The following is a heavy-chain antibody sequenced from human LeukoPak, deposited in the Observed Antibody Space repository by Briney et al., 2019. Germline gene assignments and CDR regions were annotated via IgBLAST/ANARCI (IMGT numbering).Heavy chain of an antibody. J-gene: IGHJ4*02. Sequence: GGSLRLSCAASGFTFSNYWMSWVRQAPGKGLEWVANIKPDGSEKYCVDSVKGRFSISRDNVRNTLYLQMNSLRVGDTALYYCARDRDGLDYWGQGTLVTVSS. CDR1: GFTFSNYW. CDR2: IKPDGSEK. CDR3: ARDRDGLDY. V-gene: IGHV3-7*01. D-gene: IGHD5-24*01.